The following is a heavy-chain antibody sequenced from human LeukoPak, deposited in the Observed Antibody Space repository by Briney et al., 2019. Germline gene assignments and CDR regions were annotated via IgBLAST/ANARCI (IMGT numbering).Heavy chain of an antibody. V-gene: IGHV4-38-2*01. CDR2: IYHSGST. CDR3: ARQLYAHYFDY. J-gene: IGHJ4*02. D-gene: IGHD2-8*01. Sequence: KPSETLSLTCAVSGYSISSGYYWGWIRQPPGKGLEWIGSIYHSGSTYYNPSLKSRVTISVDTSKNQFSLKLSSVTAADTAVYYCARQLYAHYFDYWGQGTLVTVSS. CDR1: GYSISSGYY.